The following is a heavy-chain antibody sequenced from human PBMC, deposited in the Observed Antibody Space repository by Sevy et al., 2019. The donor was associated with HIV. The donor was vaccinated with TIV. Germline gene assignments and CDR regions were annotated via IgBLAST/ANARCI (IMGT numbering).Heavy chain of an antibody. CDR1: GFTFSSYS. CDR3: AGMVRGVMPLDY. V-gene: IGHV3-21*01. CDR2: ISSSSSYI. D-gene: IGHD3-10*01. Sequence: GGSLRLSCAASGFTFSSYSMNWVRQAPGKGLEWVSSISSSSSYIYYADSVKGRFTISRDNAKNSLLLQMNSLRAEDTAVYYCAGMVRGVMPLDYWGQGTLVTVSS. J-gene: IGHJ4*02.